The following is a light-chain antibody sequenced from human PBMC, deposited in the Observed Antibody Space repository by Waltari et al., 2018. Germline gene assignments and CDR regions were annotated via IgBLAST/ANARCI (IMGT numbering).Light chain of an antibody. V-gene: IGLV2-8*01. CDR2: EVT. CDR3: STYAGNDKLV. CDR1: SGDVGSY. J-gene: IGLJ3*02. Sequence: QSALTQPPSASGSPGQSVTISCTATSGDVGSYVSWYQQHPGRAPKVLIFEVTTRPSGVPHRFSASGSGNTASLTVSGLQAEDEADYYCSTYAGNDKLVFGGGTKLTVL.